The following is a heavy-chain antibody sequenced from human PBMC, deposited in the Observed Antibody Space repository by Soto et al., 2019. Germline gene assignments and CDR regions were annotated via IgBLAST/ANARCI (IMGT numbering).Heavy chain of an antibody. V-gene: IGHV1-46*01. CDR1: GYTFTSYY. D-gene: IGHD1-26*01. CDR2: INPSGGST. CDR3: ARVRRKYSGSPLYYYYGMDV. J-gene: IGHJ6*02. Sequence: ASVKVSCKASGYTFTSYYMHWVRQAPGQGLEWMGIINPSGGSTSYAQKFQGRVTMTRDTSTSAVYMELSSLRSEDTAVYYCARVRRKYSGSPLYYYYGMDVWGQGTTVTVS.